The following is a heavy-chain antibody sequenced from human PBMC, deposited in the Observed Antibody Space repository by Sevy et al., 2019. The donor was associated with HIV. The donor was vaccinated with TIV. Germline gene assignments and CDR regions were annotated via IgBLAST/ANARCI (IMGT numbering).Heavy chain of an antibody. Sequence: GGYLRLSCAASGFTFSSYSMNWVRQAPGKGLEWVSYISSSSSTIYYADSVKGRFTISRDNAKNSLYLQMNSLRAEDTAVYYCARGEQQLTYYYYYGMDVWGQGTTVTVSS. J-gene: IGHJ6*02. D-gene: IGHD6-13*01. CDR3: ARGEQQLTYYYYYGMDV. V-gene: IGHV3-48*01. CDR2: ISSSSSTI. CDR1: GFTFSSYS.